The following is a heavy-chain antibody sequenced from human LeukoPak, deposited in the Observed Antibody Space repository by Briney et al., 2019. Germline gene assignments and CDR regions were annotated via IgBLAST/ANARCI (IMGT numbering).Heavy chain of an antibody. CDR1: EYSFATYW. CDR3: ASEYCSGGNCYFDY. Sequence: GESLKISCKGSEYSFATYWIGWVRQMPGQGLGWMGIIFPGDSDTRYSPSFQGQVTISADKSISTAYLQWSSLKASDTAIYYCASEYCSGGNCYFDYWGQGTLVTVSS. CDR2: IFPGDSDT. J-gene: IGHJ4*03. D-gene: IGHD2-15*01. V-gene: IGHV5-51*01.